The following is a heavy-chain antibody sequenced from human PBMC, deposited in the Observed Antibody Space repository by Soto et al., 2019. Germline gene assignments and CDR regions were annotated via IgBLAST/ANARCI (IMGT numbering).Heavy chain of an antibody. CDR2: IYVSGST. J-gene: IGHJ5*02. CDR3: ARSRSGKHYNPAWFDP. Sequence: SETLSLTCTVSGGSISSYYWSWIRQPPGKALEWIGYIYVSGSTYYNPSLKSRLSISLDTSKNQFSLRLSSVTAADTAVYYCARSRSGKHYNPAWFDPWGQGTLVTVSS. CDR1: GGSISSYY. V-gene: IGHV4-59*06. D-gene: IGHD3-10*01.